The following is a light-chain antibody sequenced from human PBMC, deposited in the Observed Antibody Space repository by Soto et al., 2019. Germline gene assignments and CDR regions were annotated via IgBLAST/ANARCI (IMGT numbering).Light chain of an antibody. CDR2: DVG. J-gene: IGLJ3*02. CDR3: CSYAGSYTVWV. Sequence: QSALTQPRSVSGSPGQSVTISCTGTSSDVGAYDYVSWYQQHPGKAPKLMIYDVGKRPSGVPDRFSGSKSGNTASLTISGLQAEDEADYYCCSYAGSYTVWVFGGGTKLTVL. V-gene: IGLV2-11*01. CDR1: SSDVGAYDY.